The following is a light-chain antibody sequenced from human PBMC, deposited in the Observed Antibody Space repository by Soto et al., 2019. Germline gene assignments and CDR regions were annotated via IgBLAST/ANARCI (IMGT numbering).Light chain of an antibody. CDR1: QSVSSSY. CDR2: GAS. CDR3: QQYGRSLMYT. V-gene: IGKV3-20*01. J-gene: IGKJ2*01. Sequence: EIVLTQSPGTLSLSPGEGATLSCRASQSVSSSYLAWYQQKPGQAPRLLIFGASSRATGIPDRFSGSGSGTDFTLTISRLEPEDFAVYYCQQYGRSLMYTFGQGTKPEIK.